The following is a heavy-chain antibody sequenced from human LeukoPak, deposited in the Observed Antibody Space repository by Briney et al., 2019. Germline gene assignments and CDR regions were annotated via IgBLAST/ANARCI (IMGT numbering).Heavy chain of an antibody. CDR3: TSDRVLYGLDV. V-gene: IGHV3-74*01. CDR2: IKSDGSET. Sequence: GGSLRLSCAASGFTFSNYWMHWVRQAPGKGLMWVSRIKSDGSETSSAESLEGRFTISRDNARNMLYLQMNSLRPEDTAIYYCTSDRVLYGLDVWGQGTTVTVSS. J-gene: IGHJ6*02. CDR1: GFTFSNYW.